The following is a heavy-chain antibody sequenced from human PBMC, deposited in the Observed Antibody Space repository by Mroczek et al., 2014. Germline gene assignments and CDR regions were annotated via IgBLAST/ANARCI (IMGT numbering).Heavy chain of an antibody. CDR1: GGSFSGYY. Sequence: QVQLQESGAGLLKPSETLSLTYAVYGGSFSGYYWSWIRQPPGKGLEWIGEINHSGSTNYNPSLKSRVTISVDTSKNQFSLKLSSVTAADTAVYYCAREPPGGFGELCHWGQGTLVTVSS. CDR3: AREPPGGFGELCH. D-gene: IGHD3-10*01. J-gene: IGHJ4*02. V-gene: IGHV4-34*01. CDR2: INHSGST.